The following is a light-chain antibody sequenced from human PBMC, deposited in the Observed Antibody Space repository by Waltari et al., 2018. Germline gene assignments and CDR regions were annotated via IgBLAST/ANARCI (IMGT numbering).Light chain of an antibody. Sequence: EIVLTQSPDTLSLSPGERGTLSCRASQSVGRSLTWYQQKPGQAPRLLIYDASRRAPGIPDRFSGSGSGTDFSLTISRLEPEDFAVYYCQNYVRLPATFGQGTKVESK. CDR2: DAS. J-gene: IGKJ1*01. CDR3: QNYVRLPAT. CDR1: QSVGRS. V-gene: IGKV3-20*01.